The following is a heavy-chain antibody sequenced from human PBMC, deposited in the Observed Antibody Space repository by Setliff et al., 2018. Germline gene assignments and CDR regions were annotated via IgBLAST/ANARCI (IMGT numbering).Heavy chain of an antibody. D-gene: IGHD4-4*01. CDR2: IRHDGSNE. V-gene: IGHV3-30*02. CDR3: ATSTIITYYFDY. J-gene: IGHJ4*01. CDR1: GFTSSMYG. Sequence: AGGSLRLSCAASGFTSSMYGVHWVRQAPGKGLEWVAYIRHDGSNENYADSVKGRFDISRDSSKNTLYLQMKSLRAEDTGIYYCATSTIITYYFDYWGHGTLVTVSS.